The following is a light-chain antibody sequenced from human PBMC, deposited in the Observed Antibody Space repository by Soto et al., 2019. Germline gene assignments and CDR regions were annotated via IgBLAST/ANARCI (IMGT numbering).Light chain of an antibody. CDR2: AAS. Sequence: DSQMTQSPSSLSASVGDRVTITCRASQSISSYLNWYQKKPGKAPKLLIYAASSLQSGVPSRFSGSGSGTDYTLTISSLQPEDFATYYCQQSYSTLPFTFGPWTKVDIK. J-gene: IGKJ3*01. CDR1: QSISSY. CDR3: QQSYSTLPFT. V-gene: IGKV1-39*01.